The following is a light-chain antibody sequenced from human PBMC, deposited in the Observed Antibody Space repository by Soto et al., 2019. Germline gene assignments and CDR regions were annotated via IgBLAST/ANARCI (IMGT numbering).Light chain of an antibody. CDR2: GAS. J-gene: IGKJ4*01. CDR3: QQYNTLSPLT. Sequence: EIVMTQSPATLSVSPGERATLSCRASQSVSNNLAWYQQKPGQAPRLLLYGASTRATGIPARFSGSGSGTVFTLTISNLQSEDFAGYYWQQYNTLSPLTFGGGTKVE. CDR1: QSVSNN. V-gene: IGKV3-15*01.